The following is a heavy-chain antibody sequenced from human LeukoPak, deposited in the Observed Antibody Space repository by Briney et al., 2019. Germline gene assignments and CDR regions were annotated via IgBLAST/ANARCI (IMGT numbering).Heavy chain of an antibody. CDR2: INHSGST. CDR3: ARASGNVDY. D-gene: IGHD4-23*01. V-gene: IGHV4-34*01. CDR1: GGSISSYY. Sequence: SETLSLTCTVSGGSISSYYWSWIRQPPGKGLEWIGEINHSGSTNYNPPLKSRVTISVDTSKNQFSLKLSSVTAADTAVYYCARASGNVDYWGQGTLVTVSS. J-gene: IGHJ4*02.